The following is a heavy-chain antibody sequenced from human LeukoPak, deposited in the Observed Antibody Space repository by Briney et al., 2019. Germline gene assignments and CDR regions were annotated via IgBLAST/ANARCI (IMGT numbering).Heavy chain of an antibody. CDR3: ARARNESFDY. J-gene: IGHJ4*02. Sequence: GGSLRLSCAASGFTFGRYWMHWVRQALGKGLMWVPRISHDGTSTIYADSVKGRFTVSRDNARNTMYLQMSGLRVEDMALYFCARARNESFDYWGRGTLVTVSS. V-gene: IGHV3-74*01. CDR1: GFTFGRYW. CDR2: ISHDGTST. D-gene: IGHD3-10*01.